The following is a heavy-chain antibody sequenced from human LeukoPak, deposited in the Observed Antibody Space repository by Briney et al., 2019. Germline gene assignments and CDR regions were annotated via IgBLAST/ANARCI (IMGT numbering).Heavy chain of an antibody. D-gene: IGHD6-19*01. CDR1: SGSISGYY. CDR2: IFYSGST. J-gene: IGHJ4*02. V-gene: IGHV4-59*01. Sequence: PSETLSLTCSVSSGSISGYYWNWIRQPPGKGLEWIGQIFYSGSTTYNPSLKSPVTISVDTSKNQFSLKVRSVTAADTAVYYCARGSPLKAGIYNFDYWGQGRLVTVSS. CDR3: ARGSPLKAGIYNFDY.